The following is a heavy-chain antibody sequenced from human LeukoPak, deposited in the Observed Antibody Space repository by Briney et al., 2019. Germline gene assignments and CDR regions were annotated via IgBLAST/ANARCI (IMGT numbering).Heavy chain of an antibody. CDR2: IKQDGSDK. J-gene: IGHJ4*02. CDR3: ARDSGTGWNY. Sequence: GGSLRLSCAASGFTFSSYWMTWVRQPQGKWLEWVASIKQDGSDKYYVDSVKGRFTISRDNAKNSVYLLMNSLRVEDTAVFYCARDSGTGWNYWGQGTLVTVSS. CDR1: GFTFSSYW. V-gene: IGHV3-7*01. D-gene: IGHD3/OR15-3a*01.